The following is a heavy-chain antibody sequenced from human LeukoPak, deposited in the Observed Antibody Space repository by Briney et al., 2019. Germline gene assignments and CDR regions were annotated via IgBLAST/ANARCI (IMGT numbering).Heavy chain of an antibody. V-gene: IGHV3-43*02. CDR1: GXTLNDYA. Sequence: GGSLRLSCVASGXTLNDYAVHWVRQAPGKGLEWISLISGDGDSTYYADSVKGRFTISRDNSKNSPYLHMSSLRAEDTAVYYCAKGVRSGTYYNCFDPWGQGTLVTVSS. J-gene: IGHJ5*02. D-gene: IGHD1-26*01. CDR3: AKGVRSGTYYNCFDP. CDR2: ISGDGDST.